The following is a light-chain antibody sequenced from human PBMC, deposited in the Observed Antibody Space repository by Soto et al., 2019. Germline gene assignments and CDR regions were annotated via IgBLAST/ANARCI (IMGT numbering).Light chain of an antibody. CDR3: HTWGTGEV. V-gene: IGLV4-69*01. Sequence: QPVLTQSPSASASLGASVKLTCTLSSGHNSYAIAWHQQQPEKGPRYLMKVDSDGSHIKGDGIPDRFSGSSAGAERYLTISSLQSEDEADYYCHTWGTGEVFGGGTKLTVL. J-gene: IGLJ2*01. CDR2: VDSDGSH. CDR1: SGHNSYA.